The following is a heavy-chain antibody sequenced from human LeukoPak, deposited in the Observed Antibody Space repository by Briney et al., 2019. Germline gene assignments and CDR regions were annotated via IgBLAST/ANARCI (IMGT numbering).Heavy chain of an antibody. V-gene: IGHV3-30*02. Sequence: PGGSLRLSCAASGFTFSSYAMHWVRQAPGKGLGWVAFIRYDGSNKYYADSVKGRFTISRDNSKNTLYLQMNSLRAEDTAVYYCARLSPRSYYFDYWGQGTLVTVSS. D-gene: IGHD1-26*01. CDR1: GFTFSSYA. CDR2: IRYDGSNK. J-gene: IGHJ4*02. CDR3: ARLSPRSYYFDY.